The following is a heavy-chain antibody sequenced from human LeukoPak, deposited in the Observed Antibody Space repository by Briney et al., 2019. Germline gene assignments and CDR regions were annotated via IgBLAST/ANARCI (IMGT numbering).Heavy chain of an antibody. Sequence: PSETLSLTCTVSGGSISSYYWSWIRQPPGKGLERIGYIYYSGSTNYNPSLKSRVTILVDTSKNQFSLKLSSVTAADTAVYYCARDRYYGSGSYAFDIWGQGTMVTVSS. D-gene: IGHD3-10*01. CDR3: ARDRYYGSGSYAFDI. CDR1: GGSISSYY. CDR2: IYYSGST. V-gene: IGHV4-59*01. J-gene: IGHJ3*02.